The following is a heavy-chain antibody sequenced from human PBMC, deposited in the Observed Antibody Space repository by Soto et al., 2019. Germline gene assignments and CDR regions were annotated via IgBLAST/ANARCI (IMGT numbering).Heavy chain of an antibody. D-gene: IGHD4-17*01. CDR2: IYYSGST. CDR3: AWTTVSTGRYLDY. J-gene: IGHJ4*02. V-gene: IGHV4-39*05. Sequence: QLQLQESGPGLVKPSETPSLTCTVSGGSISSSSYYWGWIRQPPGKGLEWIGSIYYSGSTYYNPSLKSRVTISVDTSKNQFSLKLSSVTAADTAVYYCAWTTVSTGRYLDYWGQGTLVTVSS. CDR1: GGSISSSSYY.